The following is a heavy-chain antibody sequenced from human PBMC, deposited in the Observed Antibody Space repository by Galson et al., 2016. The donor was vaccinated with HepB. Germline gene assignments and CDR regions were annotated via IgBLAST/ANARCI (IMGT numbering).Heavy chain of an antibody. J-gene: IGHJ4*02. CDR1: GGSISSYY. Sequence: SETLSLTCTVSGGSISSYYGSWIRQPPGKGLEWIGYIYYSGSTNYNPSLKSRVTISVDTSKNQFSLKLSSVTAADTAVYYCARDPGWVAAAGYFDYWGQGTLVTVSS. CDR2: IYYSGST. V-gene: IGHV4-59*01. CDR3: ARDPGWVAAAGYFDY. D-gene: IGHD6-13*01.